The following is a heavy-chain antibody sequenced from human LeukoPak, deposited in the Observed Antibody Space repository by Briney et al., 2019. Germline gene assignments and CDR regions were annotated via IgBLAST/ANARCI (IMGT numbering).Heavy chain of an antibody. CDR3: ARGAGPLFDP. CDR2: ISDSGGTK. Sequence: GGSLRLSCAASGFTFTDYYMSWIRQAPGKGLEWISYISDSGGTKHYADSVKGRFTISRDNAKNPLYLQTNSLRAEDTAVYYCARGAGPLFDPWGQGTLVTVSS. V-gene: IGHV3-11*01. CDR1: GFTFTDYY. J-gene: IGHJ5*02.